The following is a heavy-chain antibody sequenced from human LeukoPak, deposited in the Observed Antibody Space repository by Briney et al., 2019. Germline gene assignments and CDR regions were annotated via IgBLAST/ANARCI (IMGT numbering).Heavy chain of an antibody. CDR1: GFTFADYA. CDR3: ARLVSS. J-gene: IGHJ3*01. CDR2: IGVRGGSS. V-gene: IGHV3-23*01. Sequence: GGSLRLSCAASGFTFADYAMTWVRQAPGKGLEWVSVIGVRGGSSYYADSAKGRFTISRDSSKNTLHLQMNSLRAEDTAVYYCARLVSSWGQGTLVTVSS. D-gene: IGHD4-11*01.